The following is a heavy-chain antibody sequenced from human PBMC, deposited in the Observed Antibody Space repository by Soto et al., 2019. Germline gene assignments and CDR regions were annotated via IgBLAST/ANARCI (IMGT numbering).Heavy chain of an antibody. D-gene: IGHD3-10*01. CDR1: GGSISSGGYY. J-gene: IGHJ4*02. V-gene: IGHV4-31*03. CDR2: IFYTGST. Sequence: QVQLQESGPGLVTPSETLSLICTVSGGSISSGGYYWSWIRQHPGKGLEWIGHIFYTGSTNYNPSHKSRSTISVDTSRNQFSLKLSSVTAADTAVYYCARESSYYGGGGYWGQGTLITVSS. CDR3: ARESSYYGGGGY.